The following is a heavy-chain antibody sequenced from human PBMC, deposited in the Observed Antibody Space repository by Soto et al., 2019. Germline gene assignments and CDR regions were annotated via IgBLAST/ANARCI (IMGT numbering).Heavy chain of an antibody. CDR2: IDPSDSYT. Sequence: GESVKISCKGSGYSFTSYWISWVRQMPGKGLEWMGRIDPSDSYTNYSPSFQGHVTISADKSISTAYLQWSSLKASDTAMYYCARTWIAVAGVYAFDIWGPGTIVTV. J-gene: IGHJ3*02. CDR1: GYSFTSYW. V-gene: IGHV5-10-1*01. CDR3: ARTWIAVAGVYAFDI. D-gene: IGHD6-19*01.